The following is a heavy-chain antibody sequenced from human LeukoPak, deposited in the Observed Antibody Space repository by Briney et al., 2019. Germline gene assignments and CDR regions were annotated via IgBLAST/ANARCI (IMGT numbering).Heavy chain of an antibody. CDR2: IYYTGST. D-gene: IGHD2-2*03. J-gene: IGHJ6*03. Sequence: SETLSLTCTISGGSVSDYYWSWIRQSPGKGLEWIGYIYYTGSTTYNPSLKSRVTISADTSKNQFSLKLSSVTAADTAVYYCARLDIVVVPAARYYYYYMDVWGKGTTVTISS. CDR1: GGSVSDYY. V-gene: IGHV4-59*02. CDR3: ARLDIVVVPAARYYYYYMDV.